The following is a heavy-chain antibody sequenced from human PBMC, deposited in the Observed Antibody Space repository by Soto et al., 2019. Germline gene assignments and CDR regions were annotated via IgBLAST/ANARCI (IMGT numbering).Heavy chain of an antibody. Sequence: QVQLVQSGAEVQRPGASVKVACQASGYSFSAHGITWVRQAPGQGLEWMGWISASNGNTKYAPGLQGRVTLNTDTATNTAYMELRSLRPDDTAVYFCARERSSENYLKWLDYLCQGTPVTVSS. CDR3: ARERSSENYLKWLDY. D-gene: IGHD3-22*01. V-gene: IGHV1-18*01. CDR2: ISASNGNT. J-gene: IGHJ4*02. CDR1: GYSFSAHG.